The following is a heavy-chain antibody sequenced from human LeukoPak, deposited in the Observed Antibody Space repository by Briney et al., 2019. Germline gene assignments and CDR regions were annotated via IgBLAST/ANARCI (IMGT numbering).Heavy chain of an antibody. V-gene: IGHV3-23*01. CDR2: IGDSGRNT. D-gene: IGHD3-10*01. J-gene: IGHJ4*02. Sequence: GGSLRLSCAASGFTFSSYEMTWVRQAPGKGLEWVSAIGDSGRNTYYADSMRGRFIISRDNSKNTLYLQMNSLRAEDTAIYYCAKDPMVRGATYDCWGQGTLVTVSS. CDR1: GFTFSSYE. CDR3: AKDPMVRGATYDC.